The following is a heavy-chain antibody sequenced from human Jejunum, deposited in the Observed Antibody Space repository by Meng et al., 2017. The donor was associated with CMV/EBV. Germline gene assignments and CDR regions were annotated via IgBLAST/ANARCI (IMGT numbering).Heavy chain of an antibody. V-gene: IGHV3-30*02. Sequence: QVELVGSGGGVVQPGGSLRLSCVASGFTLSIYGMHWVRQAPGKGLEWVAFLRYDGSIKYYVDSVKGRFTISKDNSKNTLYLQMDSLRGEDTAMYYCARRVEWSDLWGQGTLVTVSS. CDR1: GFTLSIYG. CDR3: ARRVEWSDL. CDR2: LRYDGSIK. J-gene: IGHJ5*02. D-gene: IGHD3-3*01.